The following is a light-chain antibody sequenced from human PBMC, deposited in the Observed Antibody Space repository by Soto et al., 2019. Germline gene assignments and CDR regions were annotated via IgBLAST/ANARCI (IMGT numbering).Light chain of an antibody. V-gene: IGLV2-23*02. CDR3: CSYAGSSSDV. J-gene: IGLJ1*01. Sequence: QSALTQPASVSGSPGQSITISCTGTSSDVGSYNLVSWYQQHPGKAPKLMIYEVSKRPSGVSNRISGSKSGNTASLTISGLQAEDEADYYCCSYAGSSSDVFGTGTKLTVL. CDR1: SSDVGSYNL. CDR2: EVS.